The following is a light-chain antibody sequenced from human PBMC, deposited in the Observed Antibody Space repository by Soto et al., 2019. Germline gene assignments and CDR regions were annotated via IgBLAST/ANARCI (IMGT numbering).Light chain of an antibody. J-gene: IGKJ5*01. CDR3: QQCYSVPFT. Sequence: DILMTQSPSSLSASVGDRVTISCRASQSISSYLHWYQQKPGKVPKLLIYATSNFQSGVPSRFSGSGSATDFTLTTTCLQPEESATYYGQQCYSVPFTFGKGTRLEIE. CDR1: QSISSY. CDR2: ATS. V-gene: IGKV1-39*01.